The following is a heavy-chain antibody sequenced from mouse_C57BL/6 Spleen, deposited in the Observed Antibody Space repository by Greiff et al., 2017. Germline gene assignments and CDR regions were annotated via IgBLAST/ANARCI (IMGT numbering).Heavy chain of an antibody. CDR3: ARVYDGYYVGFAY. J-gene: IGHJ3*01. Sequence: DVKLQESGGDLVKPGGSLKLSCAASGFTFSSYGMSWVRQTPDKRLEWVATISSGGSYTYYPDSVKGRFTISRDNAKNTLYLQMSSLKSEDTAMYYCARVYDGYYVGFAYWGQGTLVTVSA. CDR1: GFTFSSYG. CDR2: ISSGGSYT. V-gene: IGHV5-6*02. D-gene: IGHD2-3*01.